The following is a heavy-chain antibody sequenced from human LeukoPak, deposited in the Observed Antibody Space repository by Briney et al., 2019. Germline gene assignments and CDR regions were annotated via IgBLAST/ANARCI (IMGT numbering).Heavy chain of an antibody. Sequence: GGSLRLSCAASGFTVSSNYMSWVRQAPGKGLEWVSVIYSGGSTYYADSVKGRFTISRDNSKNTLYLQMGSLRVEDLAVYYCARGFSSAWRTGFDHWGQGTLVTVSS. CDR3: ARGFSSAWRTGFDH. J-gene: IGHJ4*02. CDR1: GFTVSSNY. V-gene: IGHV3-53*05. D-gene: IGHD6-19*01. CDR2: IYSGGST.